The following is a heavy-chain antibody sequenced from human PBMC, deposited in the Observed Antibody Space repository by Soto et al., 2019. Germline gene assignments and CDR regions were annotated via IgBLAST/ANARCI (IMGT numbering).Heavy chain of an antibody. Sequence: SETLSLTCTVSGGSIGSGKYWGWVRQPPGEGLEWIGNLYYNGNTYYNPSLKSRVTISVDTSKNQFSLKLNSVTAADTAVYYCARPQTGYSGGSQFDPWGQGTLVTVSS. D-gene: IGHD6-19*01. J-gene: IGHJ5*02. CDR3: ARPQTGYSGGSQFDP. CDR1: GGSIGSGKY. V-gene: IGHV4-39*01. CDR2: LYYNGNT.